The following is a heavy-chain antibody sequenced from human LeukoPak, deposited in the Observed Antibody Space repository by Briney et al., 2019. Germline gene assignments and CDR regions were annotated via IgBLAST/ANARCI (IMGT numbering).Heavy chain of an antibody. Sequence: GGSLRLSCAASGFTFSDYYMSWIRQAPGKGLEWVSYISSSGSTIYYADSVKGRFTISRDNAKNSLYLQMNSLRAEDTAVYYCAKDRVSGYALVGYFDYWGQGTLVTVSS. V-gene: IGHV3-11*01. CDR3: AKDRVSGYALVGYFDY. D-gene: IGHD5-12*01. CDR1: GFTFSDYY. CDR2: ISSSGSTI. J-gene: IGHJ4*02.